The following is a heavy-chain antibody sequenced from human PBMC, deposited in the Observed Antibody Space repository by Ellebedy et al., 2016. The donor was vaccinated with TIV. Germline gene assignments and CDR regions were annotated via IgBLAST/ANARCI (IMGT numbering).Heavy chain of an antibody. CDR3: ARRTGIVVVPADHYWFDP. J-gene: IGHJ5*02. D-gene: IGHD2-2*01. Sequence: GESLKISXKGSGYSFTSYWIGWVRQMPGKGLEWMGIIYPGDSDTRYSPSFQGQVTISADKSISTAYLQWSSLKASDTAMYYCARRTGIVVVPADHYWFDPWGQGTLVTVSS. CDR2: IYPGDSDT. CDR1: GYSFTSYW. V-gene: IGHV5-51*01.